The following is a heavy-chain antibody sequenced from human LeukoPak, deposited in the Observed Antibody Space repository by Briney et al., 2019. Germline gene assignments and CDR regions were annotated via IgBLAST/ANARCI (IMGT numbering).Heavy chain of an antibody. CDR1: GFTFSNYA. Sequence: GGSLRLSCAASGFTFSNYAMSWVRQAPGKGLEWVSLISGSGGTTYYADSVKGWFTISRDNSKSTLYLQMNSLRAEDTAVYYCAKSVSGWYSFDYWGRGTLVTVSS. V-gene: IGHV3-23*01. CDR3: AKSVSGWYSFDY. CDR2: ISGSGGTT. J-gene: IGHJ4*02. D-gene: IGHD6-19*01.